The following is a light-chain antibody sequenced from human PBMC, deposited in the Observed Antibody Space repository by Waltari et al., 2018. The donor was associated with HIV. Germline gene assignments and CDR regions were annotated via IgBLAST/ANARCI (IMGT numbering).Light chain of an antibody. CDR2: WAS. V-gene: IGKV4-1*01. J-gene: IGKJ2*01. CDR3: QQHYTSPYT. Sequence: DIVMTQSPDSLAVSLGERATINCESSQSVLNSSSNKNSLAWYQQQSGQPPNLLIYWASTRESGVPERFSGSGSGTDFTLTISSLQAADVAVYYFQQHYTSPYTFGQGTKLEIK. CDR1: QSVLNSSSNKNS.